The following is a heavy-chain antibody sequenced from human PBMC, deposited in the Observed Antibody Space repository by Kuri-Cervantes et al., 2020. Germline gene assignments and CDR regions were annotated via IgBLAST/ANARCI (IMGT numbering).Heavy chain of an antibody. Sequence: GESLKISCAASGFTFSSYDMHWVRQATGKGLEWVSAIGTAGDTYYPGSVKGRFTISRDNAKNSLYLQMNSLRAEDTALYYCAKDYGSGSLHDAFDIWGQGTMVTVSS. CDR1: GFTFSSYD. D-gene: IGHD3-10*01. J-gene: IGHJ3*02. CDR2: IGTAGDT. CDR3: AKDYGSGSLHDAFDI. V-gene: IGHV3-13*01.